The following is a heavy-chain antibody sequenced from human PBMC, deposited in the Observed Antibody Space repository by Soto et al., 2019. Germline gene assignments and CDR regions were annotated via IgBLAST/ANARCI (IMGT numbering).Heavy chain of an antibody. J-gene: IGHJ4*02. Sequence: SVKGACKAAGYIFTSYQMHWVRQAPGQGLDWMGIIKPSDGTTTYAQKFQGRVTMTSDTSTRTIYMELSSLTSEDTAVYFCVRCGSGGSCYTSPLSYWGQGTLVTVSS. V-gene: IGHV1-46*01. CDR2: IKPSDGTT. D-gene: IGHD2-21*01. CDR3: VRCGSGGSCYTSPLSY. CDR1: GYIFTSYQ.